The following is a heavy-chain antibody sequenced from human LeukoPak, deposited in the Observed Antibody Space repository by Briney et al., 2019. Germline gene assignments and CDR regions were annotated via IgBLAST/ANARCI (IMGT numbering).Heavy chain of an antibody. Sequence: SETLSLTCTVSGGSISSYYWSWIRQPPGKGLEWIGYIYYSGSTNYNPSLKSRVTISVDTSKNQFSLKLSSVTAADTAVYYCARDSSAVDTAMVRGWFDPWGQGTLVTVSS. CDR3: ARDSSAVDTAMVRGWFDP. D-gene: IGHD5-18*01. J-gene: IGHJ5*02. CDR1: GGSISSYY. CDR2: IYYSGST. V-gene: IGHV4-59*01.